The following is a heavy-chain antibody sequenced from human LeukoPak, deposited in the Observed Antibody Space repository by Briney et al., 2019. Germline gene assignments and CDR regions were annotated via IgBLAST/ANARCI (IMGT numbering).Heavy chain of an antibody. Sequence: PSETLSLTCTVSGGSISSSSYYWGWIRQPPGKGLEWIGSIYYSGSTYYNPSLKSRVTISVDTSKNQFSLKLSSVTAADTAVYYCARGGSGSYSYWGQGTLVTVSS. J-gene: IGHJ4*02. D-gene: IGHD3-10*01. CDR2: IYYSGST. CDR1: GGSISSSSYY. V-gene: IGHV4-39*07. CDR3: ARGGSGSYSY.